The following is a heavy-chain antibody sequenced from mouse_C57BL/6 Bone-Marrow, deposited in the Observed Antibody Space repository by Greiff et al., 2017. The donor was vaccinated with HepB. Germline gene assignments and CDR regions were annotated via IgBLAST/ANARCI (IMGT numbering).Heavy chain of an antibody. V-gene: IGHV3-6*01. Sequence: EVQRVESGPGLVKPSQSLSLTCSVTGYSITSGYYWNWIRQFPGNNREWMGYISYDGSNNYNPSLNNRISITRDTAKNQFFLKLNSVTTEETASYYCSSEGYWGQGTTLTVSS. CDR2: ISYDGSN. J-gene: IGHJ2*01. CDR3: SSEGY. CDR1: GYSITSGYY.